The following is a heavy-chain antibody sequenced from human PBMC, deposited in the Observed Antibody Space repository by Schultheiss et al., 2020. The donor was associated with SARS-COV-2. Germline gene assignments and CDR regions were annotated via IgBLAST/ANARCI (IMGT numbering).Heavy chain of an antibody. V-gene: IGHV1-2*02. J-gene: IGHJ1*01. CDR2: INPNFGGT. Sequence: ASVKVSCKASGYTFTAYYVHWVRQAPGQGLEWMGWINPNFGGTNNAQKFQGRVTMTRDTSISTAYMELSRLRSDDTAVYYCARRRSFDGISPAEYFQHWGQGTLVTVSS. CDR3: ARRRSFDGISPAEYFQH. CDR1: GYTFTAYY. D-gene: IGHD3-3*02.